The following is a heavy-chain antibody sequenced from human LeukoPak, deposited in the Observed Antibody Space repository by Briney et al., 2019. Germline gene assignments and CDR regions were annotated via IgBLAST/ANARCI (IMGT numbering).Heavy chain of an antibody. V-gene: IGHV1-18*01. Sequence: ASVKVSCEASGYTFTSYGISWVRQAPGQGLGWMGWISAYNGNTNYAQKLQGRVAMTTDTSTSTAYMELRSLRSDDTAVYYCASAGTPSTNWFDPWGQGTLVTVSS. CDR1: GYTFTSYG. J-gene: IGHJ5*02. D-gene: IGHD1-1*01. CDR3: ASAGTPSTNWFDP. CDR2: ISAYNGNT.